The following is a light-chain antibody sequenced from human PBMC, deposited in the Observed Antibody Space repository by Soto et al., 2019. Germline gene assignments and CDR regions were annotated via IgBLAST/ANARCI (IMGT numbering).Light chain of an antibody. Sequence: DIQMTQSPSTLSASVGDRVTITCRATQSISIWLAWYQQKPGKAPKLLIYKASSLESGVPSRFSGSGSGTELTLTISSLQPDDFATYYCQQYGSYRTFGQGTKVEIK. CDR2: KAS. CDR3: QQYGSYRT. CDR1: QSISIW. J-gene: IGKJ1*01. V-gene: IGKV1-5*03.